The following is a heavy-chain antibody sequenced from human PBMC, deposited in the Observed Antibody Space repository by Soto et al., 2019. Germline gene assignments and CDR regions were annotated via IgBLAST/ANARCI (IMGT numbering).Heavy chain of an antibody. CDR3: ARVRGTAMALYYFDY. D-gene: IGHD5-18*01. J-gene: IGHJ4*02. CDR1: GYTFTSYY. V-gene: IGHV1-46*01. CDR2: INPSGGST. Sequence: ASVKVSCKASGYTFTSYYMHWVRQAPGQGLEWMGIINPSGGSTSYAQKFQGRVTMTRDTSTSTVYMELSSLRSEDTAVYYCARVRGTAMALYYFDYWGQGTLVTVSS.